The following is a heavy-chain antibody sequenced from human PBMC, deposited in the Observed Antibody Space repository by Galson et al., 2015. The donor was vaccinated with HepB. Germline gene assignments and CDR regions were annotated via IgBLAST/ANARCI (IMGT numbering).Heavy chain of an antibody. CDR3: ARGQQLADYYYYGMDV. V-gene: IGHV3-33*01. CDR2: IWYDGSNK. CDR1: GFTFSSYG. J-gene: IGHJ6*02. Sequence: LRLSCAASGFTFSSYGMHWVRQAPGKGLEWVAVIWYDGSNKYYADSVKGRFTISRDNSKNTLYLQMNSLRAEDTAVYYCARGQQLADYYYYGMDVWGQGTTVTVSS. D-gene: IGHD6-13*01.